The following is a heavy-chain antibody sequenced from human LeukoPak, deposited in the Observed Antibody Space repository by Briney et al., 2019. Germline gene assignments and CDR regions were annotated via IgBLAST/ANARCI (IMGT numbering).Heavy chain of an antibody. Sequence: GGSLRLSCAASGFTVSSNYMSWVRQAPGKGLEWVSVIYSGGSTYYADSVKGRFTISRDNSKNTLYLQMNSLRAEDTAVYYCARGRWGSGSYPDYWGQGTLVTVSS. V-gene: IGHV3-53*01. CDR1: GFTVSSNY. CDR2: IYSGGST. D-gene: IGHD3-10*01. J-gene: IGHJ4*02. CDR3: ARGRWGSGSYPDY.